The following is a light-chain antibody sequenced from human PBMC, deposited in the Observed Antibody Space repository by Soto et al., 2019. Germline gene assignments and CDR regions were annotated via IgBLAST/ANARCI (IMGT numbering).Light chain of an antibody. CDR1: SSDLGGLNY. CDR2: KVD. CDR3: SSYTTVPSPQWV. Sequence: ALTQPASVSGSPGQSITIPCSGRSSDLGGLNYVSWYQQHPGKVPKLIIYKVDNRPSGISDRFSASKSGNTASLTISGLQAEDEAHYYCSSYTTVPSPQWVFAGGTKVTVL. V-gene: IGLV2-14*01. J-gene: IGLJ3*02.